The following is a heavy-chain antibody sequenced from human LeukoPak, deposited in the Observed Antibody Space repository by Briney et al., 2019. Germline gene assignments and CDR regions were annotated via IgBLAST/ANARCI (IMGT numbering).Heavy chain of an antibody. D-gene: IGHD5-24*01. J-gene: IGHJ4*02. CDR3: ARDRYGDGFAHLDY. Sequence: ASVKVSCKASGYTSTSYAIHWVRQAPGQGLEWMGWITPSGGTNYPQKFQGRVAITWDTSITTAYMDLSRLTSDDTAVYYCARDRYGDGFAHLDYWGQGALVTVSS. CDR1: GYTSTSYA. V-gene: IGHV1-2*02. CDR2: ITPSGGT.